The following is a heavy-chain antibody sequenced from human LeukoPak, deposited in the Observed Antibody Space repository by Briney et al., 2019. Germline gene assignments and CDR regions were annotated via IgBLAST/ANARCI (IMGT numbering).Heavy chain of an antibody. D-gene: IGHD3-10*01. CDR2: ISTYNGNT. CDR1: GYTFTSYG. Sequence: ASVKVSCKASGYTFTSYGISWLRQAPGQGLEWMGWISTYNGNTNYAQKLQGRVTMTTDTSTSTAYMELRSLRSDDTAVYYCARERSYYYGSGSYSFPPDYWGQGTLVTVSS. J-gene: IGHJ4*02. V-gene: IGHV1-18*01. CDR3: ARERSYYYGSGSYSFPPDY.